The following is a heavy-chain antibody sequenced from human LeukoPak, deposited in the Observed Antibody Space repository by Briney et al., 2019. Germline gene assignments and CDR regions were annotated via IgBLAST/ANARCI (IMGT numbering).Heavy chain of an antibody. D-gene: IGHD3-22*01. CDR1: GGSFSGYH. Sequence: SETLSLTCAVYGGSFSGYHWSWIRQPPGKGLEWIGEINHSGNTNYNPSLKSRVTISVDTSKNQFSLKLSSVTAADTAVYYCARGRRSPNRSGYYYPTGFDYWGQGTLVTVSS. V-gene: IGHV4-34*01. J-gene: IGHJ4*02. CDR3: ARGRRSPNRSGYYYPTGFDY. CDR2: INHSGNT.